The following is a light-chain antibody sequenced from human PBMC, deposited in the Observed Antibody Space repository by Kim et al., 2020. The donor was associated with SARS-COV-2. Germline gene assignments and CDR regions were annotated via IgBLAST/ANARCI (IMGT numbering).Light chain of an antibody. J-gene: IGLJ3*02. V-gene: IGLV2-14*03. CDR2: DVS. CDR1: SSDVGGYNY. Sequence: QSALTQPASVSGSPGQSITISCTGTSSDVGGYNYVSWYQQHPGRAPKAMIYDVSKRPSGVSNRFSGSKSGNTASLTISGLQAEDEADYYCSSYTSSSTLVFGGGTQLTVL. CDR3: SSYTSSSTLV.